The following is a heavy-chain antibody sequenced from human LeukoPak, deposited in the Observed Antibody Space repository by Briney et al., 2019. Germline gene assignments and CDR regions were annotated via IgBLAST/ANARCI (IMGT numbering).Heavy chain of an antibody. D-gene: IGHD3-10*01. J-gene: IGHJ4*02. Sequence: GGSLRLSCAASGFTFSSYAMSWVRQAPGKGLEWVSGLSWNSGSLGYADSVKGRFTISRDNAKNSLYLQMNSLRAEDTALYYCAKDFSYGSGSYPFDEWGQGTLVTVSS. CDR3: AKDFSYGSGSYPFDE. CDR1: GFTFSSYA. CDR2: LSWNSGSL. V-gene: IGHV3-9*01.